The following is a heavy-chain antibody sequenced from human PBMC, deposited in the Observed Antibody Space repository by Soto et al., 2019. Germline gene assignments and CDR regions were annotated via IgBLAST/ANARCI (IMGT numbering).Heavy chain of an antibody. V-gene: IGHV1-8*01. CDR1: GYTFTSYD. CDR2: MKPNSGNT. Sequence: QVQLVQSGAEVKKPGASVKVSCKASGYTFTSYDINWVRQATGQGLEWMGWMKPNSGNTGYAQKFQGRVTMTRNTSISTAYMELSSLRSEDTAVYYCARGGRVTIFGVVIIRMDYWGQGTLVTVSS. D-gene: IGHD3-3*01. CDR3: ARGGRVTIFGVVIIRMDY. J-gene: IGHJ4*02.